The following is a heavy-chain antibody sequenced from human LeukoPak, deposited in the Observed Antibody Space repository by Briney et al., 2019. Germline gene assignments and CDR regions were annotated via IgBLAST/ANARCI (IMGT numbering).Heavy chain of an antibody. CDR2: INHSGST. CDR1: GGSFSDYY. Sequence: SETLSLTCAVYGGSFSDYYWSRIRQPPGKGLEWIGEINHSGSTNYNPSLKSRVTISVDTSKNQFSLKLSSVTAADTAVYYCARGGYSYLTEYWGQGTLVTVSS. CDR3: ARGGYSYLTEY. D-gene: IGHD5-18*01. V-gene: IGHV4-34*01. J-gene: IGHJ4*02.